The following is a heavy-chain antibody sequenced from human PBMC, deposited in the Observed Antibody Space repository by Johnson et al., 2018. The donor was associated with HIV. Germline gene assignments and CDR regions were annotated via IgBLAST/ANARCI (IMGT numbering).Heavy chain of an antibody. Sequence: QMLLVESGGGLVKPGGSLRLSCAASGLTFSDYYMSWIRQAPGKGLEWVSYISSSGSIMYYVDSVKGRFTISRDTAKNSLYLQMNSLRAEDTAVYYCRVVTGAFDIWGQGTMVTVSS. D-gene: IGHD4-23*01. CDR3: RVVTGAFDI. CDR2: ISSSGSIM. J-gene: IGHJ3*02. V-gene: IGHV3-11*04. CDR1: GLTFSDYY.